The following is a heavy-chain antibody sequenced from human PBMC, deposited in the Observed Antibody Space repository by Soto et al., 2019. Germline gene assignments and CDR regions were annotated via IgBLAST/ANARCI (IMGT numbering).Heavy chain of an antibody. Sequence: RSLTCAVYGGSFSGYYWSWIRQPPGKGLEWIGEINHSGSTNYNPSLKSRVTISVDTSKNQFSLKLSSVTAADTAVYYCARGDKGLRLGELSTFDYWGQGTLVTVSS. CDR2: INHSGST. J-gene: IGHJ4*02. CDR3: ARGDKGLRLGELSTFDY. CDR1: GGSFSGYY. D-gene: IGHD3-16*02. V-gene: IGHV4-34*01.